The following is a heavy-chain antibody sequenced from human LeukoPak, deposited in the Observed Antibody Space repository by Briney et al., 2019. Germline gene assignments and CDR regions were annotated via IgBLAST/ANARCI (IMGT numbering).Heavy chain of an antibody. CDR1: GLTFSSYS. CDR3: ATNRYFDY. J-gene: IGHJ4*02. D-gene: IGHD2-8*01. CDR2: ISSSSSYI. V-gene: IGHV3-21*06. Sequence: GGSLRLSCAAPGLTFSSYSMNWFRQPPGKGLEWVSSISSSSSYIYYADLLKGRFTISRDNAKNSLYLQMNSLRAEDTAVYYCATNRYFDYWGQGTLVTVSS.